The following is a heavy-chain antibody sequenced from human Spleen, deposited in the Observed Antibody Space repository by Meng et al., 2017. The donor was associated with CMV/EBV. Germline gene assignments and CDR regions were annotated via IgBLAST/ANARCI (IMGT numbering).Heavy chain of an antibody. V-gene: IGHV4-61*01. D-gene: IGHD6-6*01. CDR3: ASSAARPGYKFDP. Sequence: SETLSLTCTVSGGSVSSGSYYWSWIRQPPGKGLEWIGYIYYSGSTNYNPSLKSRVTISVDTSKNQFSLKLISVTAADTAVYYCASSAARPGYKFDPWGQGTLVTVSS. CDR1: GGSVSSGSYY. J-gene: IGHJ5*02. CDR2: IYYSGST.